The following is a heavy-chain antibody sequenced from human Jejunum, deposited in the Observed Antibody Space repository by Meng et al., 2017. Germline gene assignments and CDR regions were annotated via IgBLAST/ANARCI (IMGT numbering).Heavy chain of an antibody. Sequence: GGSLRLSCAASGFTFSNHALHWVRQAPGTGLEFVAAISTDGRTTYYADSVKGRFIISRDNFKNTLFLQMGSLRREDMAVYYCARAIYDTSITGGFYFDFWGQGTLVNVSS. V-gene: IGHV3-64*02. J-gene: IGHJ4*02. CDR3: ARAIYDTSITGGFYFDF. CDR1: GFTFSNHA. D-gene: IGHD3-22*01. CDR2: ISTDGRTT.